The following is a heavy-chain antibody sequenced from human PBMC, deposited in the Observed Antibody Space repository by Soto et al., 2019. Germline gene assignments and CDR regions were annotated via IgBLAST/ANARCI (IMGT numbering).Heavy chain of an antibody. CDR3: ARSRHDYGPFDY. CDR1: GGTFSSYA. D-gene: IGHD4-17*01. V-gene: IGHV1-69*13. Sequence: GASVKVSCKASGGTFSSYAISWVRQAPGQGLEWMGGIIPIFGTANYAQKFQGRVTITADGSTRTAYMELSSLRSEDTAVYYCARSRHDYGPFDYWGQGTLVTVSS. CDR2: IIPIFGTA. J-gene: IGHJ4*02.